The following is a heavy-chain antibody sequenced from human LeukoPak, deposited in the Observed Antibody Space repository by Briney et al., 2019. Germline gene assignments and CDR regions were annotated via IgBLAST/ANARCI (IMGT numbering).Heavy chain of an antibody. D-gene: IGHD5-18*01. CDR3: ATYVDTVRYDAFDV. CDR1: GFTFSNYW. CDR2: IHPDGKNT. J-gene: IGHJ3*01. Sequence: GGSLRLSCAASGFTFSNYWMDWVRQAPGKGLVWVSRIHPDGKNTAYADSVKGRFAISRDNARNTLFLQMNSLRTEDAAVYYCATYVDTVRYDAFDVWGQGTMVTVSS. V-gene: IGHV3-74*01.